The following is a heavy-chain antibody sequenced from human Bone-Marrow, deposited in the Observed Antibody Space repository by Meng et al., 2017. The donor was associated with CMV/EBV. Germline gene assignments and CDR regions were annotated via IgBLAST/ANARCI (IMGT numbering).Heavy chain of an antibody. CDR3: AKDIRHCTSTSCYPLFFFDS. CDR2: IQYDGNHK. J-gene: IGHJ4*02. CDR1: GFSFSYYS. V-gene: IGHV3-30*02. Sequence: GESLKISCAASGFSFSYYSMHWVRQTPGKGLEWVSFIQYDGNHKYDAESVKGRFTISRDNSKNMVYLQMISLRPEDTAVYYCAKDIRHCTSTSCYPLFFFDSWGQGNLVTVSS. D-gene: IGHD2-2*01.